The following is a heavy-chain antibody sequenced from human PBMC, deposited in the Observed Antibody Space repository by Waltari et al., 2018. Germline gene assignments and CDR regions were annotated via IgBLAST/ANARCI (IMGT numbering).Heavy chain of an antibody. Sequence: QVQLVQSGAEVKKPGSSVKVSCKASGGTFSSSAISWVRQAPGQGLEWMGGIIPIFGTANYAQKFKGRVTITTDESTSTAYMELSSLRSEDTAVYYCARRAYCGGDGYYNWFDPWGQGTTVTVSS. CDR2: IIPIFGTA. CDR3: ARRAYCGGDGYYNWFDP. D-gene: IGHD2-21*01. J-gene: IGHJ5*01. V-gene: IGHV1-69*05. CDR1: GGTFSSSA.